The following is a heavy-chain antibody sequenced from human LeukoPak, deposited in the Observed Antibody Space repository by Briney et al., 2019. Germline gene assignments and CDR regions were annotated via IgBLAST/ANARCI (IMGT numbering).Heavy chain of an antibody. J-gene: IGHJ5*02. CDR1: GYTFTSYG. Sequence: GASVKVSCKASGYTFTSYGISWVRQAPGQGLEWMGWISAYNGNTNYAQKLQGRVTMTTDTSTSTAYMELSSLRSEDTAVYYCARDTSPDSSDHYDSSGLPWGQGTLVTVSS. V-gene: IGHV1-18*01. CDR3: ARDTSPDSSDHYDSSGLP. CDR2: ISAYNGNT. D-gene: IGHD3-22*01.